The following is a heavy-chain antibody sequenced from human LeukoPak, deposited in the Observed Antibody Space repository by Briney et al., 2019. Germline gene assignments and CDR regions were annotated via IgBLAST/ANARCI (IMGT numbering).Heavy chain of an antibody. CDR2: IIPIFGTA. V-gene: IGHV1-69*06. CDR3: ARDNDFRDPPHFDY. CDR1: GGTFSNYA. Sequence: GSSVKVSCKASGGTFSNYAISWVRQAPGQGLKWMGGIIPIFGTANYAQKFRGRVTITADKSTRTAYMELSSLRSEDTAVYYCARDNDFRDPPHFDYWGQGTLVTVSS. D-gene: IGHD3/OR15-3a*01. J-gene: IGHJ4*02.